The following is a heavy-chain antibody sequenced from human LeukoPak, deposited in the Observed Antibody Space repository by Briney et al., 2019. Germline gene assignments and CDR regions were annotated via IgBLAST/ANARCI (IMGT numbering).Heavy chain of an antibody. D-gene: IGHD5-12*01. CDR3: ARARLRVNWFDP. CDR2: IYYSGST. Sequence: SETLSLTCTVSGGSISSGGYYWSWIRQHPGKGLEWIGYIYYSGSTYYNPSLKSRVTISVDTSKNQFSQKLSSVTAADTAVYYCARARLRVNWFDPWGQGTLVTVSS. V-gene: IGHV4-31*03. J-gene: IGHJ5*02. CDR1: GGSISSGGYY.